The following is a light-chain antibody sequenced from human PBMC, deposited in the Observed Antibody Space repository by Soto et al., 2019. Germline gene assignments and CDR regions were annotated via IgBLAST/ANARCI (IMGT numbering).Light chain of an antibody. Sequence: QCALTQPASVSGSPGQSITISCTGSSSDVGAYKYVSWFQQHPGKAPKLIIYEVSNRPSGVSDRFSGSKSGNTASLTISGLQAEDEADYHCSSYTTTNAWVFGGGTKVTVL. CDR3: SSYTTTNAWV. V-gene: IGLV2-14*01. CDR1: SSDVGAYKY. CDR2: EVS. J-gene: IGLJ3*02.